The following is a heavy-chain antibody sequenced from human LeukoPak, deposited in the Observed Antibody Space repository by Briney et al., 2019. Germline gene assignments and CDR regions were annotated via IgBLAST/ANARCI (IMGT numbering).Heavy chain of an antibody. CDR3: AKDCLGAAGTKARYYYGMDV. D-gene: IGHD6-13*01. J-gene: IGHJ6*02. CDR2: ISRNSGSI. CDR1: GFTFDDYA. Sequence: PGGSLRLSCAASGFTFDDYAMHWVRQAPGKGLEWVSGISRNSGSIGYADSVKGRFTISRDNAKNSPYLQMNSLRAEDTALYYCAKDCLGAAGTKARYYYGMDVWGQGTTVTVSS. V-gene: IGHV3-9*01.